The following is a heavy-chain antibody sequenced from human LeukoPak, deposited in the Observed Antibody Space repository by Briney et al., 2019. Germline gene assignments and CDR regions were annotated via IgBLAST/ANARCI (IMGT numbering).Heavy chain of an antibody. Sequence: GGSLRLSCAASGFTFSSYEMNWVRQAPGKGLEWVSYISSSGSTIYYADSVKGRFTISRDNAKNTLYLQMNSLRAEDTAVYYCANGLLGPRWFDPWGQGTLVTVSS. J-gene: IGHJ5*02. CDR1: GFTFSSYE. CDR3: ANGLLGPRWFDP. V-gene: IGHV3-48*03. D-gene: IGHD2/OR15-2a*01. CDR2: ISSSGSTI.